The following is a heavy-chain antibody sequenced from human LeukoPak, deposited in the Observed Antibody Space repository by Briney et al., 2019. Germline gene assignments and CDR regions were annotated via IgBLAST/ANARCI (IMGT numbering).Heavy chain of an antibody. CDR1: AFTFSSYA. V-gene: IGHV3-23*01. CDR3: AKVGDYVWGSYRYESYFDY. CDR2: ISGSGGST. Sequence: PGGSLRPSCAASAFTFSSYAMSWVRKAPRKGLEWVSAISGSGGSTYYADSVKGRFTISRDNSKNTLYLQMNSLRAEETPVYYCAKVGDYVWGSYRYESYFDYWGQGTLVTVSS. J-gene: IGHJ4*02. D-gene: IGHD3-16*02.